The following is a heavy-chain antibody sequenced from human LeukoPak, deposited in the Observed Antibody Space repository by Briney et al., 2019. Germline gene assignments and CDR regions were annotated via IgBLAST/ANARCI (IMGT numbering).Heavy chain of an antibody. CDR2: ISYDGSNK. D-gene: IGHD3-10*01. Sequence: GGSLRLSCAASGFTFSSYAMHWVRQAPGKGLEWVAVISYDGSNKYYADSVKGRFTISRDNSKNTLYLQMNSLRAEDTAVYYCARDDGLLEKYFQHWGQGTLVTVSS. CDR1: GFTFSSYA. J-gene: IGHJ1*01. V-gene: IGHV3-30-3*01. CDR3: ARDDGLLEKYFQH.